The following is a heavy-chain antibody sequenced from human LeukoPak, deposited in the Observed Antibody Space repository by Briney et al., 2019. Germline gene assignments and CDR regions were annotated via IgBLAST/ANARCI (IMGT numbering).Heavy chain of an antibody. V-gene: IGHV4-34*01. D-gene: IGHD3-22*01. J-gene: IGHJ2*01. CDR3: ARVKRITMIVVVIPGYFDL. Sequence: SETLSLTCAVYGGSFSGYYWSWIRQPPGKGLKWIGEINHSGSTNYNPSLKSRVTISVDTSKNQFSLKLSSVTAADTAVYYCARVKRITMIVVVIPGYFDLWGRGTLVTVSS. CDR1: GGSFSGYY. CDR2: INHSGST.